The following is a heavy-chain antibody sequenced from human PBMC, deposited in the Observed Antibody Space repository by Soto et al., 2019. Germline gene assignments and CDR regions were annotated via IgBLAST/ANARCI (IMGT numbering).Heavy chain of an antibody. CDR3: ARQRPTDGRWEFANYYGMDV. J-gene: IGHJ6*02. V-gene: IGHV4-34*12. D-gene: IGHD1-26*01. Sequence: SETLSLTCAVYGGSFSAYYWSWVRQPPGKGLEWIGEIIHSESTKYNPSLKSRVTISVDTSKNQFSLKLSSVTAADTAVYYCARQRPTDGRWEFANYYGMDVWGQGTPVTV. CDR2: IIHSEST. CDR1: GGSFSAYY.